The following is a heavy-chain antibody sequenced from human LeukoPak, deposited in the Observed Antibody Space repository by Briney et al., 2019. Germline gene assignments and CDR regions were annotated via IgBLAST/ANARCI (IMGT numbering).Heavy chain of an antibody. CDR1: GGSISSGGYY. D-gene: IGHD3-22*01. V-gene: IGHV4-31*03. Sequence: PSETLSLTCTVSGGSISSGGYYWSWLRQHPGKGLEWIGHIYNSGSTSYSPPLKSRVTISIDTSKNQFFLRLSSVTAADTAMYYCARERSYHDNSGYNQGRDIDYWGQGTLVTASS. CDR2: IYNSGST. J-gene: IGHJ4*02. CDR3: ARERSYHDNSGYNQGRDIDY.